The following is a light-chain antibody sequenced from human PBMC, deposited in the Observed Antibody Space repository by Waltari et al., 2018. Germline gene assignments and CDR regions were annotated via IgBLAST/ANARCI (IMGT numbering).Light chain of an antibody. CDR2: SNK. V-gene: IGLV1-44*01. Sequence: QSVLTQPPSASGTPGQRVTIPCSGSSSNIGSNTVNWYQHPPGTAPKLLIYSNKQRPSGVPDRFSGSKSGTSASLAISGLQSEDEADYYCAAWDDSLNGVVFGGGTKLTVL. CDR3: AAWDDSLNGVV. CDR1: SSNIGSNT. J-gene: IGLJ2*01.